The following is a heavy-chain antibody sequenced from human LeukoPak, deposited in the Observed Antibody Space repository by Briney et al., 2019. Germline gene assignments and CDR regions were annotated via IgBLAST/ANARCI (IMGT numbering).Heavy chain of an antibody. J-gene: IGHJ1*01. V-gene: IGHV4-34*01. Sequence: SETLSLTCAVYGGSFSGFYWTWIRQPPGKGLEWIGQINHSRSTHYNPSLKSRVTISVDTSKNQFSLKLSSVTAADTAVYYCARGYSSGWYTPEYFQHWGQGTLVTVSS. CDR1: GGSFSGFY. CDR3: ARGYSSGWYTPEYFQH. CDR2: INHSRST. D-gene: IGHD6-19*01.